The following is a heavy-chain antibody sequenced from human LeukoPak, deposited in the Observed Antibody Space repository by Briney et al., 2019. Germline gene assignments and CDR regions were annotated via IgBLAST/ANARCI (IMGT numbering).Heavy chain of an antibody. CDR2: IYYSGST. Sequence: SETLSLTCTVSGGSISSYYWSWIRQPPGKGLEWIGYIYYSGSTNHNPSLKSRVTISVDTSKNQFSLKLSSVTAADTAVYYCARVMGRYHTMVRGVILPPGFDYWGQGTLVTVSS. CDR1: GGSISSYY. CDR3: ARVMGRYHTMVRGVILPPGFDY. D-gene: IGHD3-10*01. J-gene: IGHJ4*02. V-gene: IGHV4-59*01.